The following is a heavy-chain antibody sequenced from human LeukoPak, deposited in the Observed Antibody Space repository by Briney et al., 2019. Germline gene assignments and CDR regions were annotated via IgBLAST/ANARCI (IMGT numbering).Heavy chain of an antibody. CDR1: GFTFDDYG. J-gene: IGHJ5*02. CDR2: INWNGGST. Sequence: RPGGSLRLSCAASGFTFDDYGMSWVRQAPGKGLEWVSGINWNGGSTGYADSVKGRFTISRDNAKNSLYLQMNSLRAEDTALYHCARVDRRTTWQTFDPWGQGTLVTVSS. D-gene: IGHD1-7*01. V-gene: IGHV3-20*01. CDR3: ARVDRRTTWQTFDP.